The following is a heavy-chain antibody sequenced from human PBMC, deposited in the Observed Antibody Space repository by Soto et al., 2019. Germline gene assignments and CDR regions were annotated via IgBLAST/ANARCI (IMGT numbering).Heavy chain of an antibody. V-gene: IGHV4-39*01. Sequence: PSETLSLTCTVSGAPISNSAYYWGWIRQPPGKGLEWIGTISYRGSTFYKPSLKSQVTISVDTIKNQFSLKLDSVTVADTAVYYCVTFDFSSTYYDHWGQGTLVTVSS. CDR3: VTFDFSSTYYDH. D-gene: IGHD6-13*01. CDR2: ISYRGST. J-gene: IGHJ4*02. CDR1: GAPISNSAYY.